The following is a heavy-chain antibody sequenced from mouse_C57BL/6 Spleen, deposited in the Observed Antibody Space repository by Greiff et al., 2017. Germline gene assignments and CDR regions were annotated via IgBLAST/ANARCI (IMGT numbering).Heavy chain of an antibody. Sequence: EVKLEESGGGLVQPKGSLKFSCAASGFTFNTYAMHWVRQAPGQGLEWVARIRSKSSNYATYYADSVKDRFTISRDDSQSMLYLQMNKLRTEDAAMYDCVSDGNNDYDGSMDYWGQGTSVTVSS. D-gene: IGHD2-4*01. CDR2: IRSKSSNYAT. J-gene: IGHJ4*01. CDR1: GFTFNTYA. V-gene: IGHV10-3*01. CDR3: VSDGNNDYDGSMDY.